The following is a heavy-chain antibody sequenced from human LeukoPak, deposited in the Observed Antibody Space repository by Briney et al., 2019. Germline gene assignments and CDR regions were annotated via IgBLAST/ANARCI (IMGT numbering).Heavy chain of an antibody. CDR1: GVSISSYY. CDR3: ARDRYYGSGSYYNHYYGMDV. J-gene: IGHJ6*02. Sequence: PSETLSLTCTVSGVSISSYYWSWLRQPAGKGLEWIGRIYTSGSTNYNPPLKSRVTMSVDTSKNQFSLKLSSVTAADTAVYYCARDRYYGSGSYYNHYYGMDVWGQGTTVTVCS. D-gene: IGHD3-10*01. CDR2: IYTSGST. V-gene: IGHV4-4*07.